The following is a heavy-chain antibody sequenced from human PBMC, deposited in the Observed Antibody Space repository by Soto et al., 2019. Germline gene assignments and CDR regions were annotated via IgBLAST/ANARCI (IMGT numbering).Heavy chain of an antibody. CDR3: ARGGGPQEAPGILVQVHYYNGMDV. J-gene: IGHJ6*02. D-gene: IGHD2-15*01. CDR2: IHYNGSA. CDR1: GGSLSPYY. Sequence: QVQVEESGPGRVKPSETVSLKCTVSGGSLSPYYWSWIRQPPGKGLEWIGYIHYNGSATYSPSLKGRGTLSVDTTKNQLSLKLSAVTAADTAVYYCARGGGPQEAPGILVQVHYYNGMDVWGQGTTVIVS. V-gene: IGHV4-59*01.